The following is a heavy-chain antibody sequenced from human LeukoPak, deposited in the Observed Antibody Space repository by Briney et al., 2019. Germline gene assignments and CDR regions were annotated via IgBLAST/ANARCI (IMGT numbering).Heavy chain of an antibody. CDR1: GFTFSSYA. Sequence: QAGGSLRLSCAASGFTFSSYAMSWVRQAPGKGLEWVSAISGSGDSTYYADSVKGRFTISRDNSRNTLYLRMNSLRAEDTAVYFCAKDFVERASSIFYMDVWGKGTTVTVSS. J-gene: IGHJ6*03. CDR2: ISGSGDST. CDR3: AKDFVERASSIFYMDV. V-gene: IGHV3-23*01. D-gene: IGHD2/OR15-2a*01.